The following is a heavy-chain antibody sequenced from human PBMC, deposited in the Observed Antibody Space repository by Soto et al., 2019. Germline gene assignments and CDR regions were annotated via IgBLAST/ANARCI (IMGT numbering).Heavy chain of an antibody. Sequence: SETLSLTCTVSGGSISSYYWSWIRQPPGKGLEWIGYIYYSGSTNYNPSLKSRVTISVDTSKNQFSLKLSSVTAADTAVYYCASSGYCTNGVCPNDYYYYGMDVWGQGTTVTVS. V-gene: IGHV4-59*01. J-gene: IGHJ6*02. CDR2: IYYSGST. CDR1: GGSISSYY. D-gene: IGHD2-8*01. CDR3: ASSGYCTNGVCPNDYYYYGMDV.